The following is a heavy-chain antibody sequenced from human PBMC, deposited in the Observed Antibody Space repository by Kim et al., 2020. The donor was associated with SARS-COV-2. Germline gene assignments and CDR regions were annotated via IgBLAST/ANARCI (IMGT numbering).Heavy chain of an antibody. Sequence: GGSLRLSCAASGFTFSSYWMSWVRQAPGKGLEWVANIKQDGSEKYYVDSVKGRFTISRDNAKNSLYLQMNSLRAEDTAVYYCARAKAYYYGSGSYYNRAPFDYWGQGTLVTVSS. CDR1: GFTFSSYW. V-gene: IGHV3-7*01. CDR3: ARAKAYYYGSGSYYNRAPFDY. D-gene: IGHD3-10*01. J-gene: IGHJ4*02. CDR2: IKQDGSEK.